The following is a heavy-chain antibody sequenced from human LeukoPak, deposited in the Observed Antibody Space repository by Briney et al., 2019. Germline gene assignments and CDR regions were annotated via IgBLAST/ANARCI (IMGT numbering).Heavy chain of an antibody. Sequence: SETLSLTCTVSGGSISSSSYYWAWIRQPPGKGLEWIGSIYYSGRTFYNPSLKGRLTISADTSKNQFSLTPTSVNAADTAVYYCARRDIVATIDYWGQGTPVTVSS. V-gene: IGHV4-39*01. CDR1: GGSISSSSYY. D-gene: IGHD5-12*01. CDR3: ARRDIVATIDY. CDR2: IYYSGRT. J-gene: IGHJ4*02.